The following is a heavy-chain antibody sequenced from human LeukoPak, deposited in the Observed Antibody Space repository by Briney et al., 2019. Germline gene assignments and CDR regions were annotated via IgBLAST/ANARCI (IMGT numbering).Heavy chain of an antibody. Sequence: PGGSPRLSCAASGFTFSVYSMNWVRQAPGKGLEWVSSITTSSSDMYYADSVKGRFTISRDNAKNSLFLQMNSLRAEDTAVYYCARDWYTAERWTIYYSYYIDVWGKGTTVTVSS. V-gene: IGHV3-21*01. CDR3: ARDWYTAERWTIYYSYYIDV. CDR2: ITTSSSDM. D-gene: IGHD4-23*01. J-gene: IGHJ6*03. CDR1: GFTFSVYS.